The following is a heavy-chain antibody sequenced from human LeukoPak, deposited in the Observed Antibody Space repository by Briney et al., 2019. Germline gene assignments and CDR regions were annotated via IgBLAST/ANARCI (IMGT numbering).Heavy chain of an antibody. CDR2: INPNSGGP. CDR1: GYTFTSYY. D-gene: IGHD3-22*01. CDR3: AREPYYYDSSGYYSHQYYFDY. J-gene: IGHJ4*02. Sequence: ASVKVSCKASGYTFTSYYMHWVRQAPGQGLEWMGWINPNSGGPNYAQKFQGWVTMTRDTSISTAYMELSRLRSDDTAVYYCAREPYYYDSSGYYSHQYYFDYWGQGTLVTVSS. V-gene: IGHV1-2*04.